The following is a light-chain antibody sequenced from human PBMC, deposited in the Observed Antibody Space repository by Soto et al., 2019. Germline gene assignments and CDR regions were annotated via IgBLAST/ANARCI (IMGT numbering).Light chain of an antibody. Sequence: EIVLTQSPATLSLSPGERATLSCRASQSVSSYLAWYQQKPGQAPRLLIYDASNRATGIPARFSGTGSETDFTLTISSLEPEDFAIYYCQQFHNWPPITFGQGTRLETK. V-gene: IGKV3-11*01. CDR3: QQFHNWPPIT. CDR2: DAS. CDR1: QSVSSY. J-gene: IGKJ5*01.